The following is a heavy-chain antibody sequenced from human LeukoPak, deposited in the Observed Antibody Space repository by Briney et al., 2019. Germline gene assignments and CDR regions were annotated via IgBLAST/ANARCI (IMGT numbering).Heavy chain of an antibody. Sequence: GGSLRLSCAASGFTFSSYAMHWVRQAPGKGLEWVAVISYDGSNKYYADSVRGRFAISRDNSKDTLYLQMNSLRAEDTAVYYCAKGPSGIVVVPGDYWGQGTLVTVSS. CDR3: AKGPSGIVVVPGDY. CDR1: GFTFSSYA. CDR2: ISYDGSNK. J-gene: IGHJ4*02. D-gene: IGHD2-2*01. V-gene: IGHV3-30*09.